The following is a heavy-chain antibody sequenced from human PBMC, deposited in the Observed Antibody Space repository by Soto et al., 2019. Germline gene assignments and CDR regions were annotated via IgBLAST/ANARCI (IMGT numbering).Heavy chain of an antibody. CDR3: ARRTEGDYFDY. CDR1: GYTFSSYG. D-gene: IGHD1-1*01. Sequence: ASVKVSCKASGYTFSSYGISWVRQAPGQGLEWMGWISANNGNTNYARKFQGRVSMTTDTSTSTAYMELRSLRSDDTAVYYCARRTEGDYFDYWGQGTLAPVSS. CDR2: ISANNGNT. J-gene: IGHJ4*02. V-gene: IGHV1-18*01.